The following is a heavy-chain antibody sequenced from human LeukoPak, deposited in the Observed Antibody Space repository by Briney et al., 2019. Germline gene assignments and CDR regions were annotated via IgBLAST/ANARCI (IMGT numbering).Heavy chain of an antibody. CDR2: ISYDGSNK. CDR3: ARDRGAAAGIFDY. J-gene: IGHJ4*02. V-gene: IGHV3-30-3*01. Sequence: TGGSLRLSCAASGFTFSSYAMHWVRQAPGKGLEWVAVISYDGSNKYYADSVKGRFTISRDNSKNTLYLQMNSLRAEDTAVYYCARDRGAAAGIFDYWGQETLVTVSS. CDR1: GFTFSSYA. D-gene: IGHD6-13*01.